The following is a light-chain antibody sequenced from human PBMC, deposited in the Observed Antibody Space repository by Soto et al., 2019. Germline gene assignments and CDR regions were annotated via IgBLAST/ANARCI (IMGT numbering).Light chain of an antibody. CDR1: QSVSSN. Sequence: EIVMTQSPATLSVSPGERATLSCRASQSVSSNLAWYQHKPGQAPRPLIYGASTRATGIPARFSGSGSGTEFTLTISSLQSEDFAVYYCQQYNNWPRGTFGQGTKVEIK. V-gene: IGKV3-15*01. J-gene: IGKJ1*01. CDR2: GAS. CDR3: QQYNNWPRGT.